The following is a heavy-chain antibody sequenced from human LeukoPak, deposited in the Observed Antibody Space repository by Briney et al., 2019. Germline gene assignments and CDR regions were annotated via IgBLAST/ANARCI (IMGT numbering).Heavy chain of an antibody. V-gene: IGHV3-9*01. D-gene: IGHD6-19*01. Sequence: PGGSLRLSCAASGFTFDDYAMHWVRQAPGKGLEWVSGISWNSGSIGYADSVKGRFTISRDNAKNSLYLQMNRLRAEDTALYYCAKGDRYSSGWYSNFDYWGQGTLVTVSS. CDR2: ISWNSGSI. CDR1: GFTFDDYA. J-gene: IGHJ4*02. CDR3: AKGDRYSSGWYSNFDY.